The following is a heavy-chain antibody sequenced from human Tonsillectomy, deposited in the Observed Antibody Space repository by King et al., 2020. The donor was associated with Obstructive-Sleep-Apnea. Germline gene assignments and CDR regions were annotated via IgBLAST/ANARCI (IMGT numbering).Heavy chain of an antibody. CDR1: GGSFSGYY. D-gene: IGHD2-2*01. J-gene: IGHJ3*02. CDR3: ARPTGGIVVVPAAAHDAFDI. Sequence: VQLQQWGAGLLKPSETLSLTCAVYGGSFSGYYWSWIRQPPGKGLEWIGEINHSGSTNYNPSLKSRVTISVDTSKNQFSLKLSSVTAADTAVYYCARPTGGIVVVPAAAHDAFDIWGQGTMVTVSS. V-gene: IGHV4-34*01. CDR2: INHSGST.